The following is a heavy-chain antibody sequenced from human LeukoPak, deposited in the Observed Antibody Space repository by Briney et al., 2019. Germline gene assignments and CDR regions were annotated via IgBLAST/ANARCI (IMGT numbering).Heavy chain of an antibody. CDR3: AKPPPASSIWHGVEY. V-gene: IGHV3-30*18. Sequence: GGSLRLSCAASGFTFSGSGMHWVRQAPGKGLEWVAVISYDGSKIYYADSVKGRFTISRDNSKNTLYLQMNSLRADDTAVYHCAKPPPASSIWHGVEYWGQGTLVTVSS. CDR2: ISYDGSKI. CDR1: GFTFSGSG. J-gene: IGHJ4*02. D-gene: IGHD6-13*01.